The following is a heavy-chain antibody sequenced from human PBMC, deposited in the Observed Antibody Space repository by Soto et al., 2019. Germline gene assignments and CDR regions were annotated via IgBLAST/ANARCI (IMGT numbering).Heavy chain of an antibody. D-gene: IGHD2-15*01. J-gene: IGHJ5*02. V-gene: IGHV3-49*03. CDR1: GLPYGDYT. CDR3: TRAGVVVVAATYDP. Sequence: PGGSLRLSCTASGLPYGDYTMSWFRQAPGKGLEWVGFIRSKGYGGTTEYAASVKGRFTISRDDSKSIAYLQMNSLKTEDTAVYYCTRAGVVVVAATYDPWGQGT. CDR2: IRSKGYGGTT.